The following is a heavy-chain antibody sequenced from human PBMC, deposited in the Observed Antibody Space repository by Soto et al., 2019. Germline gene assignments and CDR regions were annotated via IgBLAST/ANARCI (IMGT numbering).Heavy chain of an antibody. J-gene: IGHJ4*02. CDR1: GFTFSSYS. CDR3: AREGYCGGDCFPMDVDY. V-gene: IGHV3-48*02. D-gene: IGHD2-21*02. Sequence: EVQLVESGGGLVQPGGSLRLSCAASGFTFSSYSMNWVRQAPGKGLEWVSYISSSSSTIYYADSVKGRFTISRDNAKNLLYPQKNSPREEDTAVYYCAREGYCGGDCFPMDVDYWGQGTLVTVSS. CDR2: ISSSSSTI.